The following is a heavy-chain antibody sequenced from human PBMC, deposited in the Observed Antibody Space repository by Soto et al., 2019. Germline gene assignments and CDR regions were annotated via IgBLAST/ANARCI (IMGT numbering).Heavy chain of an antibody. CDR1: VFTFSRYT. CDR3: ANYYYDSSGYYYYFDY. J-gene: IGHJ4*02. CDR2: ISGSGGST. Sequence: EVQLLESGGGLVQPGGSLRLSCEASVFTFSRYTMSWVRQAPAKGLEWVSAISGSGGSTYYADSVKGRFTISSDNSTNTLYLRMNSLRADDTAVYYCANYYYDSSGYYYYFDYWGQGTLFTVSS. D-gene: IGHD3-22*01. V-gene: IGHV3-23*01.